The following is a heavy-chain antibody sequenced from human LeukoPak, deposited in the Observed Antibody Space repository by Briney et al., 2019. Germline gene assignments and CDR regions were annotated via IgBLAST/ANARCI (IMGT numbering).Heavy chain of an antibody. J-gene: IGHJ4*02. V-gene: IGHV3-48*01. Sequence: GGSLGLSCAASGFTFGDHIMNWVRQLPGKRLEWVAYVSGSGSTVYYADSVKGRFTVSRDKGKSSLYLQMNGLRVEDTALYYCVRQFASWGQGTLVTVSS. CDR1: GFTFGDHI. CDR3: VRQFAS. CDR2: VSGSGSTV.